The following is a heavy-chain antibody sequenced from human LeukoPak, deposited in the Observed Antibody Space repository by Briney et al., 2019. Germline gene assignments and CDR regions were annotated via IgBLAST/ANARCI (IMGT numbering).Heavy chain of an antibody. V-gene: IGHV4-39*07. D-gene: IGHD2-2*01. CDR3: ARGYCSSTSCYFVPYYFDY. Sequence: SSETLSLTCTVSGGSISSSSYYWGWIRQPPGKGLEWIGSIYYSGSTYYNPSLKSRVTISVDTSKNQFSLKLSSVTAADTAVYYCARGYCSSTSCYFVPYYFDYWGQGTLVTVSS. CDR1: GGSISSSSYY. J-gene: IGHJ4*02. CDR2: IYYSGST.